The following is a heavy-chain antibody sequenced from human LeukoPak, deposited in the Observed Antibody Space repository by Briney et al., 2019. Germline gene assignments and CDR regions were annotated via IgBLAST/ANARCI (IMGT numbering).Heavy chain of an antibody. CDR1: GFTFSVYG. CDR2: IWNDGSNK. CDR3: ARASGPFDY. V-gene: IGHV3-33*01. J-gene: IGHJ4*02. D-gene: IGHD3-10*01. Sequence: GGSLRLSCAAPGFTFSVYGMHWVRQAPGKGLEWVGVIWNDGSNKYYADSVKGRFTISRDNSKNTLYLQMNSLRAEDTAVYSCARASGPFDYWGQGTLVTVSS.